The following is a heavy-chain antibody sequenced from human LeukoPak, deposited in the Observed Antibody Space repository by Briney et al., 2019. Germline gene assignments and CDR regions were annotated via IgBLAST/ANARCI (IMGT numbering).Heavy chain of an antibody. CDR2: IYSGGST. Sequence: GGSLRLSCAASGFTVSSNYMSWVRQAPGKGLEWGSVIYSGGSTYYADSVKGRFTISRDNSKNTLYLQMNSLRAEDTAVYYCAKGYSGYDWSLVDYWGQGTLVTVSS. J-gene: IGHJ4*02. CDR1: GFTVSSNY. CDR3: AKGYSGYDWSLVDY. V-gene: IGHV3-66*01. D-gene: IGHD5-12*01.